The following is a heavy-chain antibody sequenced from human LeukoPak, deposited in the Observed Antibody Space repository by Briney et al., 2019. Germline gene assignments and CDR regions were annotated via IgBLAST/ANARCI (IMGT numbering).Heavy chain of an antibody. J-gene: IGHJ4*02. D-gene: IGHD3-22*01. CDR1: GGSISSYY. Sequence: SETLSLTCTVSGGSISSYYWSWIRQPPGKGLEWIGYIYYSGSTNYNPSLKSRVTVSVDTSKNQFSLKLSSVTAAVTAVYYCARVRTYYYDSSGPRGYYFDYWGQGTLVTVSS. CDR2: IYYSGST. CDR3: ARVRTYYYDSSGPRGYYFDY. V-gene: IGHV4-59*01.